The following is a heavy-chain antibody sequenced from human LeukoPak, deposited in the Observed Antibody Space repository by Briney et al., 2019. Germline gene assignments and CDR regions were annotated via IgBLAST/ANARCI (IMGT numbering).Heavy chain of an antibody. CDR3: AKEGGIYCSSTSCYLDY. CDR2: IWYGGSNK. Sequence: TGGSLRPSCAASGFTFSSYGMHWVRQAPGKGLEWVAVIWYGGSNKYYADSVKGRFTISRDNSKNTLYLQMNSLRAEGTAVYYCAKEGGIYCSSTSCYLDYWGQGTLVTVSS. J-gene: IGHJ4*02. V-gene: IGHV3-30*02. D-gene: IGHD2-2*01. CDR1: GFTFSSYG.